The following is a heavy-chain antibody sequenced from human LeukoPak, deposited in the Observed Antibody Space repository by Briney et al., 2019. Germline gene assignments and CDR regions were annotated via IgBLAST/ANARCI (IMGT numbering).Heavy chain of an antibody. V-gene: IGHV3-33*01. CDR1: GFIFSGYG. J-gene: IGHJ4*02. D-gene: IGHD5-24*01. Sequence: GGSLRLSCAASGFIFSGYGMHWVRQAPGKGLEWVAVIWYDGSDKYYADSVKGRFTISRDNSKNTLYLQMNSLRAEDTAVFYCARGNFRRDGYNFDYWGQGTLVTVSS. CDR3: ARGNFRRDGYNFDY. CDR2: IWYDGSDK.